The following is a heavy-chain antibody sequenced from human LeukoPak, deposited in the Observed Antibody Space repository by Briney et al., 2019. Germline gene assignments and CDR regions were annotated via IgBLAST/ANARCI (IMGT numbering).Heavy chain of an antibody. CDR1: GYTLTELS. J-gene: IGHJ4*02. V-gene: IGHV1-24*01. CDR3: ATHRFSSFTRVITNEFSDY. CDR2: FDPEDGET. Sequence: ASVKVSCKVSGYTLTELSMHWVRQAPGKGLEWMGGFDPEDGETIYAQKFQGRVTMTEGTSTDTAYMELSSLRSEDTAVYYCATHRFSSFTRVITNEFSDYWGQGTLVTVSS. D-gene: IGHD3-22*01.